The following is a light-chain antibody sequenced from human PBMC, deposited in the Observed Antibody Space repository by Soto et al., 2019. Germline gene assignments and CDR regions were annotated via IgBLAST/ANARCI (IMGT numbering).Light chain of an antibody. CDR3: PQYNHWPYT. Sequence: EIVMTQSPATLSVSPGERATLSCRASQSVVSNLAWCQQKPGQAPRLLIYGSTTRATGIPARFSGRWSETEFTLTISRLQSEDFAFYYCPQYNHWPYTFGQGTKLEIK. CDR2: GST. J-gene: IGKJ2*01. CDR1: QSVVSN. V-gene: IGKV3-15*01.